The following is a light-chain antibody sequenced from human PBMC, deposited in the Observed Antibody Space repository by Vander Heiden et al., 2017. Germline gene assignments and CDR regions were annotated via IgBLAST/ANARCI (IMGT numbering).Light chain of an antibody. Sequence: EIVLTKSPATLSLSPGERATLSCRASQSVSSYLAWYQQKPGQAPRLLIYDASNRATGIPARFSGSGSGTDFTLTISSLEPEEFAVYYCQQRSNGLTFGGGTKVEIK. CDR3: QQRSNGLT. J-gene: IGKJ4*01. CDR2: DAS. CDR1: QSVSSY. V-gene: IGKV3-11*01.